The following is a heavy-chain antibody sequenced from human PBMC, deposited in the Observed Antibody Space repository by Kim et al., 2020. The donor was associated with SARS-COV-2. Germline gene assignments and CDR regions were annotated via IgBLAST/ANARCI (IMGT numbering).Heavy chain of an antibody. Sequence: SSTHSSPSFQGHVTTSADKSISTAYLQWSSLKASDTAMYYCARGMDVLDYWGQGTLVTVSS. J-gene: IGHJ4*02. CDR2: SST. V-gene: IGHV5-10-1*01. CDR3: ARGMDVLDY. D-gene: IGHD2-2*03.